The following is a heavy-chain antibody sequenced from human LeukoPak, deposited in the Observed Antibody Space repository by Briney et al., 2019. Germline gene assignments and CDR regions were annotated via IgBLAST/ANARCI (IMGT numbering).Heavy chain of an antibody. CDR3: ARDLNMDFWSGYYGGAFDI. CDR1: GYTFTSYG. Sequence: ASVKVSCKASGYTFTSYGISWVQQAPGQGLEWMGWISAYNGNTNYAQKLQGRVTMTRDTSTSTVYMELSSLRSEDTAVYYCARDLNMDFWSGYYGGAFDIWGQGTMVTVSS. CDR2: ISAYNGNT. D-gene: IGHD3-3*01. V-gene: IGHV1-18*01. J-gene: IGHJ3*02.